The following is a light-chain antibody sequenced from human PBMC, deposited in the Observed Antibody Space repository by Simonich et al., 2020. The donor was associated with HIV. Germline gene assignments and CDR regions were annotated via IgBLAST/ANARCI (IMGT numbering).Light chain of an antibody. CDR1: SSDVGSYNL. V-gene: IGLV2-23*02. CDR3: CSYAGSYTVV. Sequence: QSALTQPASVSGSPGQSITISCTGTSSDVGSYNLVSWYQQHPGKAPKVMIYEFSKRPSGVSNRFSGSKSGNTASLTISGLQAEDEADYYCCSYAGSYTVVFGGGTKLTVL. J-gene: IGLJ2*01. CDR2: EFS.